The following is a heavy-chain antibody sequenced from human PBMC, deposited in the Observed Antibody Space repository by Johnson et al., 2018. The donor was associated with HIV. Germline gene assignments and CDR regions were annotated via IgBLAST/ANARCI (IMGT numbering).Heavy chain of an antibody. V-gene: IGHV3-30*02. CDR2: IRYDGSER. J-gene: IGHJ3*02. CDR3: ARELGGSSLPFGAFDI. D-gene: IGHD6-13*01. CDR1: GFTFSSYD. Sequence: QVQLVESGGGVVQPGRSLRLSCAASGFTFSSYDMNWVRQAPGQGLEGVAFIRYDGSERYYADSVKGRFTISRDSSKNTLYLQMNSLRAEDTAVYYCARELGGSSLPFGAFDIWGQGTMVTVSS.